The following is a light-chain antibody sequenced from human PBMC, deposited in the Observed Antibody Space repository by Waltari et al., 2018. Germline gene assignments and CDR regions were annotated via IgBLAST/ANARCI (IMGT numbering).Light chain of an antibody. J-gene: IGKJ3*01. CDR3: QQYDNLLLFT. CDR2: DAS. Sequence: DIQMTQSPSSLSASVGDRVTITCQASQDISNSLNWYQQKPGKAPKLLIYDASNLETGVPSRFSGSGSGTDVTFTISSLQPEDIATYYCQQYDNLLLFTFGPGTKVDIK. V-gene: IGKV1-33*01. CDR1: QDISNS.